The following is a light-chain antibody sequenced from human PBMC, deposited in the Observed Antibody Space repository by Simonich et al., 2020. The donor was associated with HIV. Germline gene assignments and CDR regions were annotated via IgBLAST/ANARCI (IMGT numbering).Light chain of an antibody. V-gene: IGLV2-23*01. CDR3: CSYAGSSTSHVV. Sequence: QSALTQPASVSGSPGQSITISCTGTSRDVGIYNLFSWFQQHPGKAPKLMIYEGSKRPSGVSNLFSGSKAGNTASLTISGLQAEDEADYYCCSYAGSSTSHVVFGGGTKLTVL. CDR1: SRDVGIYNL. CDR2: EGS. J-gene: IGLJ2*01.